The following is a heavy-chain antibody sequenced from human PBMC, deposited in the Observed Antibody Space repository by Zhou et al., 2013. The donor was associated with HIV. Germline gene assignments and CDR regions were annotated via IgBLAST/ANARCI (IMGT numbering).Heavy chain of an antibody. CDR2: INPNSGKG. D-gene: IGHD3-10*01. CDR3: GRRGSWGDRTTIIRGGVDV. V-gene: IGHV1-8*01. Sequence: QVHLVQSGTVMGKPGSSMTISCEASGYTFINYLIHWVRHAPGKGLEWMGWINPNSGKGYYAQRFQGRVTMSRNISTTTAHMELSSLTSEDTAVYYCGRRGSWGDRTTIIRGGVDVWGQGTTVSVSS. J-gene: IGHJ6*02. CDR1: GYTFINYL.